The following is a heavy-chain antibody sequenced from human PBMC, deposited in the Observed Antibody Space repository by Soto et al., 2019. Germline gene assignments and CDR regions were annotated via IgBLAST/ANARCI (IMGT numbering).Heavy chain of an antibody. CDR2: IHYSGTT. J-gene: IGHJ5*02. CDR3: ARGGLAARKGRWFDP. D-gene: IGHD6-6*01. V-gene: IGHV4-59*01. CDR1: GDSISSYY. Sequence: SETLSLTCTVSGDSISSYYWGWIRQPPGKGLEWIGYIHYSGTTNYNLSLKSRVPISVDTPKNQFSLKVNSMTAADTAVYYCARGGLAARKGRWFDPWGQGTLVNVSS.